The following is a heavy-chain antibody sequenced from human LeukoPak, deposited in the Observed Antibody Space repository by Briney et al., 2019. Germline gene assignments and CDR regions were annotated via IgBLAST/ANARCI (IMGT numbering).Heavy chain of an antibody. CDR3: ARVSEEVVTIRGGGLNWFDP. CDR1: GFTFNDYS. V-gene: IGHV3-48*04. J-gene: IGHJ5*02. D-gene: IGHD2-21*02. Sequence: GGSLRLSCAASGFTFNDYSMNWVRQAPGKGLEWVSYISSSSSTISYADSVKGRFTISRDNAKNSLYLQMNSLRAEDTAVYYCARVSEEVVTIRGGGLNWFDPWGQGTLVTVSS. CDR2: ISSSSSTI.